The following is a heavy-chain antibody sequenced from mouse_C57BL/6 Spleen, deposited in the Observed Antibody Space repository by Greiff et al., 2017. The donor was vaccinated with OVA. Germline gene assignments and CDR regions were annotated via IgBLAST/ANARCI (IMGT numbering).Heavy chain of an antibody. J-gene: IGHJ2*01. CDR1: GYTFTSYW. CDR3: AREAPTGTGLYLDY. D-gene: IGHD4-1*02. V-gene: IGHV1-55*01. CDR2: IYPGSGST. Sequence: QVQLQQPGAELVKPGASVKMSCKASGYTFTSYWITWVKQRPGQGLEWIGDIYPGSGSTNYNEKFKSKATLTVDTSSSTAYMQLSSLTYEDSAVYYCAREAPTGTGLYLDYWGQGTTLTVSS.